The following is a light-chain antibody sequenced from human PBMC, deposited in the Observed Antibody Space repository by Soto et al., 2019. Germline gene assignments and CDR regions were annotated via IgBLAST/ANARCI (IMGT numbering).Light chain of an antibody. CDR3: QHYDSSSGHT. CDR2: GAS. V-gene: IGKV3-20*01. Sequence: EIVLTQSPGTLSLSPGERATLSCRASQTIRSNFLTGYQQKPGQAPRLLIYGASTRAAGIPDRFSGSGSGTDFTLTISRLEPEDFAVYYCQHYDSSSGHTFGRGTKLQIK. CDR1: QTIRSNF. J-gene: IGKJ2*01.